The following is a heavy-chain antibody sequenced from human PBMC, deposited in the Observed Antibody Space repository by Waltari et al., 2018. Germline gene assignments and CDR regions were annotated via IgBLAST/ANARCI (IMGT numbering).Heavy chain of an antibody. CDR3: AGCPYYYVSGGYRIRGGGMDD. V-gene: IGHV5-51*01. Sequence: EVQLVQSGAEVKKPGESLKISCKGSGYSFTSYWIGWVRQLPGKGLEWMGIIYPGDSDTRDSPPLQGQVTIAAEESISTGYLQWSGQTASDTAMCYCAGCPYYYVSGGYRIRGGGMDDWGQGNTVTVSS. CDR2: IYPGDSDT. J-gene: IGHJ6*02. D-gene: IGHD3-22*01. CDR1: GYSFTSYW.